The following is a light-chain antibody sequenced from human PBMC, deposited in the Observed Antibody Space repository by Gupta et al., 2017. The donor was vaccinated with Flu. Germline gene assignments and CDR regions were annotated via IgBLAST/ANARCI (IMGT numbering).Light chain of an antibody. J-gene: IGLJ1*01. Sequence: QSALTQPASVSGSPGQSITISCTGTSSDVGGYKYVSWYQQHPGKAPKLMIYEVSNRPSGVSNRFSGSKSGNTASLTISGRQAEDEADYYCSSYTSSSTQVFGTGTKVTVL. CDR3: SSYTSSSTQV. V-gene: IGLV2-14*01. CDR1: SSDVGGYKY. CDR2: EVS.